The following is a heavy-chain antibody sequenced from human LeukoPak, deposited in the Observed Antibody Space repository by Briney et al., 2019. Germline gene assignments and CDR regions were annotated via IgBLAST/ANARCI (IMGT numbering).Heavy chain of an antibody. Sequence: PGGSLRLSCAASGFTFSDYYMSWIRQAPGKGLEWVSYISGSSTHTNYADSVKGRFTISRDNAKKSLYLQMNSLRAEDTAVYYCARDRRRLDYWGQGTLVTVSS. CDR3: ARDRRRLDY. CDR2: ISGSSTHT. CDR1: GFTFSDYY. V-gene: IGHV3-11*05. J-gene: IGHJ4*02.